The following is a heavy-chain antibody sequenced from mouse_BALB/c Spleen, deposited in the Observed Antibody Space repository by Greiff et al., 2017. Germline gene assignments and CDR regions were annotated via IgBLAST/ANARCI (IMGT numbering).Heavy chain of an antibody. CDR3: ARENDYYAMDY. V-gene: IGHV5-15*02. CDR2: ISNLAYST. J-gene: IGHJ4*01. CDR1: GFTFSDYG. Sequence: EVKLVESGGGLVQPGGSRKLSCAASGFTFSDYGMAWVRQAPGKGLEWVAFISNLAYSTYYADTVTGRFTISRENAKNTLYLEMSSLRSEDTAMYYCARENDYYAMDYWGQGTSVTVSS.